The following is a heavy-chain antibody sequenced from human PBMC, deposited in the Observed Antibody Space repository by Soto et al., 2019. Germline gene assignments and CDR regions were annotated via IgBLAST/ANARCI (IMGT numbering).Heavy chain of an antibody. D-gene: IGHD2-15*01. J-gene: IGHJ5*02. CDR2: STYSGRT. Sequence: SETLSLSCTVSGGSISSGDFYWSWMRKPPGRGLEWIGYSTYSGRTYYNTSLKSRVTISVDTSKNQFSLKLNSVTAADTAVYYCARGGPTGGSYKYNWFDPWGQGTLVTVSS. V-gene: IGHV4-30-4*01. CDR1: GGSISSGDFY. CDR3: ARGGPTGGSYKYNWFDP.